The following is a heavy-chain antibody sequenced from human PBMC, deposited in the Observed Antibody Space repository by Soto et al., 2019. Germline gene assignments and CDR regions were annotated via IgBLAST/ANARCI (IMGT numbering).Heavy chain of an antibody. J-gene: IGHJ4*02. V-gene: IGHV3-7*03. D-gene: IGHD3-10*01. CDR1: GFTFSSYW. CDR2: INQDATRQ. Sequence: GGSLRLSCAASGFTFSSYWMSWVRQAPGRGLEWVANINQDATRQSFVDSVEGRFSISRDNAKNSVYLQMNNLRVDDTAVYYCARVGLFDGNKPITLEFWGQGTLVTVSS. CDR3: ARVGLFDGNKPITLEF.